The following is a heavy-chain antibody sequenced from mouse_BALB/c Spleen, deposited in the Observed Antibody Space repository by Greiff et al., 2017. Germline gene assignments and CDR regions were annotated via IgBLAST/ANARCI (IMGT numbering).Heavy chain of an antibody. CDR1: GYTFTDYY. D-gene: IGHD2-4*01. J-gene: IGHJ3*01. V-gene: IGHV1-26*01. Sequence: EVQLHQSGPELVKPGASVKISCKASGYTFTDYYMNWVKQSHGKSLEWIGLVNPNNGGTSYNQKFKGKATLTVDKSSSTAYMELRSLTSEDSAVYYCARKGTMITTRAYWGQGTLVTVSA. CDR2: VNPNNGGT. CDR3: ARKGTMITTRAY.